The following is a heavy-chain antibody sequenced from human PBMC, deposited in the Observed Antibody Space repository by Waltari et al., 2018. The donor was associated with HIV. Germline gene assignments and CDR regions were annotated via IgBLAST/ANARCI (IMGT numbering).Heavy chain of an antibody. CDR2: INHSGST. CDR3: ASRQEDSRGDY. D-gene: IGHD6-13*01. CDR1: GGSFSGYY. Sequence: QVQLQQWGAGLLKPSETPSLTCAVYGGSFSGYYWSWIRQPPGKGLEWIGEINHSGSTNYNPSLKSRVTISVDTSKNQFSLKLSSVTAADTAVYYCASRQEDSRGDYWGQGTLVTVSS. V-gene: IGHV4-34*01. J-gene: IGHJ4*02.